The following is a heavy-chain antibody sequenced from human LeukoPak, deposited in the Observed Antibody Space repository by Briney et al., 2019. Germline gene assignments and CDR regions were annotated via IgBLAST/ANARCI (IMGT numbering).Heavy chain of an antibody. D-gene: IGHD5-12*01. CDR1: GFTFSSYS. Sequence: PGGSLRLSCAASGFTFSSYSMNWVRQAPGKGLEWVSSISSSSSYIYYADSVKGRFTISRDNAKNSLYLQMNNLRAEDTAVYYCASLAPQWLDNWFDPWGQGTLVTVSS. V-gene: IGHV3-21*01. J-gene: IGHJ5*02. CDR2: ISSSSSYI. CDR3: ASLAPQWLDNWFDP.